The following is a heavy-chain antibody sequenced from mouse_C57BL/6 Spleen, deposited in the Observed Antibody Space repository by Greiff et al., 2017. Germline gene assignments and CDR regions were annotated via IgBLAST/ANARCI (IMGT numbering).Heavy chain of an antibody. J-gene: IGHJ4*01. Sequence: EVKVVESGGDLVKPGGSLKLSCAASGFTFSSYGMSWVRQTPDKRLEWVATISSGGSYTYYPDSVTGRFTISRDNAKNTLYLQMSSLKSEDTAMYYCARHLITTVVADYYAMDYWGQGTSVTVSS. D-gene: IGHD1-1*01. CDR3: ARHLITTVVADYYAMDY. CDR2: ISSGGSYT. V-gene: IGHV5-6*01. CDR1: GFTFSSYG.